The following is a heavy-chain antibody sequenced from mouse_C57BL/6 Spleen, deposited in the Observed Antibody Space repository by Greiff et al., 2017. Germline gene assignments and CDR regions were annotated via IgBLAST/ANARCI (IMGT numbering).Heavy chain of an antibody. Sequence: EVKLMESGGGLVKPGGSLKLSCAASGFTFSDYGMHWVRQAPEKGLEWVAYISSGSSTIYYADTVKGRFTISRDNAKNTLFLQMTSRRSEDKAMDYCARVCCSYCGDAMDYWGQGTSVTVSS. CDR3: ARVCCSYCGDAMDY. V-gene: IGHV5-17*01. CDR1: GFTFSDYG. D-gene: IGHD1-1*01. J-gene: IGHJ4*01. CDR2: ISSGSSTI.